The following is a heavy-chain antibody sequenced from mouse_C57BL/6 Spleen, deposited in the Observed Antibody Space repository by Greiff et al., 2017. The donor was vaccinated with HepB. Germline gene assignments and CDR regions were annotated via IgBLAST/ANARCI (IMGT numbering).Heavy chain of an antibody. CDR1: GFNIKDDY. V-gene: IGHV14-4*01. J-gene: IGHJ3*01. CDR3: THYYYGSSPWFAY. D-gene: IGHD1-1*01. CDR2: IDPENGDT. Sequence: VQLKQSGAELVRPGASVKLSCTASGFNIKDDYMHWVKQRPEQGLEWIGWIDPENGDTEYASKFQGKATITADTSSNTAYLQLSSLTSEDTAVYYCTHYYYGSSPWFAYWGQGTLVTVSA.